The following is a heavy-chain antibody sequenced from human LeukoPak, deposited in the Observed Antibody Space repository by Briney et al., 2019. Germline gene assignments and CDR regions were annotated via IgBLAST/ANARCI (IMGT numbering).Heavy chain of an antibody. V-gene: IGHV4-4*07. D-gene: IGHD6-6*01. J-gene: IGHJ2*01. CDR2: ISPSGNT. CDR3: ARRPYWYFDL. CDR1: SDSISTHS. Sequence: SETLSLTCSVSSDSISTHSWSWIRQPAGKRLGWIGHISPSGNTNYNPSLKSRVTMSVDTSKNHFSLKLSSVTAADTAVYYCARRPYWYFDLWGRGTLVTVSS.